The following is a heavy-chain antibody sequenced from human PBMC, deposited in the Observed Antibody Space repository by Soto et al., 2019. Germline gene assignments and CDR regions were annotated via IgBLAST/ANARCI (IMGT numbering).Heavy chain of an antibody. J-gene: IGHJ1*01. CDR3: ARDDLDHSDEYFQH. CDR1: GFTFSSYE. D-gene: IGHD2-15*01. V-gene: IGHV3-48*03. Sequence: EVQLVESGGGLVQPGGSLRLSCAASGFTFSSYEMNWVRQAPGKGLEWVSYISSSGSTIYYADSVKGRFTISRDNAKNSLYLQMNSLRAEDTAVYYCARDDLDHSDEYFQHWGQGTLVTVSS. CDR2: ISSSGSTI.